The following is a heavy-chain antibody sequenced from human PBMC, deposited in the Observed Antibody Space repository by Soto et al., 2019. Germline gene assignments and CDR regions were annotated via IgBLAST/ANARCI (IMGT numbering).Heavy chain of an antibody. J-gene: IGHJ2*01. Sequence: SGXTLVNPTQTLRLPCTFSGFSLTANGVGVGWFRQPPGKAPEWLAVIYGHDDKRFSPSLRSRLTINKDTSNNQLVLTLTDMDPVDTGTXFCARGFPGYWYFDLWGPGTLVTVSS. CDR1: GFSLTANGVG. CDR3: ARGFPGYWYFDL. V-gene: IGHV2-5*01. CDR2: IYGHDDK.